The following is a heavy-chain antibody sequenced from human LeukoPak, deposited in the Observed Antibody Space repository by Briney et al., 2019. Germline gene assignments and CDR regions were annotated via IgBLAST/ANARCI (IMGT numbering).Heavy chain of an antibody. D-gene: IGHD2-15*01. CDR3: ARDRCSGGSCADY. J-gene: IGHJ4*02. Sequence: SVKVSCKASGGTFSSYAISWVRQPPGQGLEWMGGIIPIFGTANYAQKFQGRVTITADESTSTAYMELSSLRSEDTAVYYCARDRCSGGSCADYWGQGTLVTVSS. CDR1: GGTFSSYA. V-gene: IGHV1-69*13. CDR2: IIPIFGTA.